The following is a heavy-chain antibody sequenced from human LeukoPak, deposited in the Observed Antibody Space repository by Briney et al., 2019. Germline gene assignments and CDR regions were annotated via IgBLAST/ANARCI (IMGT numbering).Heavy chain of an antibody. V-gene: IGHV4-59*08. Sequence: SETLSLTCSVSGGSISSYYWSWIRQPPGKGLEWIGYINYSGSTNYNPPLMSRVTTSVETSKNQFSLILSSGTAADTDVYYCARHGRRRSTFGYWGQGTLVTVSS. D-gene: IGHD1-26*01. CDR2: INYSGST. CDR3: ARHGRRRSTFGY. CDR1: GGSISSYY. J-gene: IGHJ4*02.